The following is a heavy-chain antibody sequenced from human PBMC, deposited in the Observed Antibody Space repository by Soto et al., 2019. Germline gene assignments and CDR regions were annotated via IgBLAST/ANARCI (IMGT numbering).Heavy chain of an antibody. Sequence: EVQLVDSGGGFVQPGGSLRLSCAASGFTFSTYPMIWVRQAPGKGLECVGSISDSGANTYYADSVRGRFTISRDNSKNTLYLQMNSLRDDDTAVYYCAKILSMVTSYYYGMDVWGDGTTVTVSS. V-gene: IGHV3-23*04. CDR2: ISDSGANT. CDR3: AKILSMVTSYYYGMDV. CDR1: GFTFSTYP. D-gene: IGHD4-17*01. J-gene: IGHJ6*04.